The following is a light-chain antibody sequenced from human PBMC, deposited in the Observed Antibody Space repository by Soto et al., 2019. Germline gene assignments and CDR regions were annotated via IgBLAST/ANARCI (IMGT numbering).Light chain of an antibody. CDR2: GTS. CDR3: QQYGMSRWT. J-gene: IGKJ1*01. CDR1: QSVSTTY. Sequence: EIMLTQSPGTLSLTPGERATLSCRASQSVSTTYLAWYQQKPGQSPRLLIYGTSNRATGIPDRFSGSGSGTDFTLTISRLEPEDFAVYYCQQYGMSRWTFGQGTKVDI. V-gene: IGKV3-20*01.